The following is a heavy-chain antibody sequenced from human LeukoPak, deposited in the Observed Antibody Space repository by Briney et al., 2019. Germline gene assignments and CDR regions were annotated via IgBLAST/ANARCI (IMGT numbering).Heavy chain of an antibody. CDR3: ARDNSKHITIFGVVIGGNWFDP. D-gene: IGHD3-3*01. V-gene: IGHV3-7*01. CDR2: IKQDGSEK. J-gene: IGHJ5*02. Sequence: GGSLRLSCAASGFTFSSYWMSWVRQAPGKGLEWVANIKQDGSEKYYVDSVKGRFTISRDNAKNSLYLQMNSLRAEDTAVYYCARDNSKHITIFGVVIGGNWFDPWGQGTLVTVSS. CDR1: GFTFSSYW.